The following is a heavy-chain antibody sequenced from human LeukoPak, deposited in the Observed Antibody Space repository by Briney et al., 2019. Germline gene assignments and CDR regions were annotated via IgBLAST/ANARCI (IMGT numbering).Heavy chain of an antibody. J-gene: IGHJ4*02. CDR3: TRQPYCSTTSCYRYFDY. CDR1: GGSISSSSYY. V-gene: IGHV4-39*01. Sequence: PSEILSLTCTVSGGSISSSSYYWGWIRQPPGKGLEWIGSIYYSGSTYYNPSLKGRVTISVDTSKNQFSLKLSSVTAADTAVYYCTRQPYCSTTSCYRYFDYWGQGTLVTVSS. D-gene: IGHD2-2*01. CDR2: IYYSGST.